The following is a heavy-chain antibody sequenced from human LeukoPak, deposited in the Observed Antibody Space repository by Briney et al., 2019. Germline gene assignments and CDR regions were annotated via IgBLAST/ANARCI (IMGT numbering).Heavy chain of an antibody. J-gene: IGHJ4*02. V-gene: IGHV3-30*04. Sequence: PGGSLRLSCAAPGFTFSSYAMHWVRQAPAKGLEWVAVISYDGSNKYYADSVKGRFTISRDNSKNTLYLQMNSLRAEDTAVYYCARDLKRNTIFLPHGYWGQGTLVTVSS. D-gene: IGHD3-9*01. CDR2: ISYDGSNK. CDR3: ARDLKRNTIFLPHGY. CDR1: GFTFSSYA.